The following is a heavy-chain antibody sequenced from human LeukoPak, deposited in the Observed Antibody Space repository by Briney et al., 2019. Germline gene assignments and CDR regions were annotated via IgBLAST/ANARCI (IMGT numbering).Heavy chain of an antibody. Sequence: GGSLRLSCAASNFIFGNYTMNWVRQAPGKELEWVSSISGWGRSIYYADSLEGRFTTSRDNAKNSVFLQMNSLRAEDTGVYYCVRERSVKARQEGGHRYYYFMDVWGNGTTVTVSS. V-gene: IGHV3-21*04. CDR3: VRERSVKARQEGGHRYYYFMDV. D-gene: IGHD6-6*01. J-gene: IGHJ6*03. CDR2: ISGWGRSI. CDR1: NFIFGNYT.